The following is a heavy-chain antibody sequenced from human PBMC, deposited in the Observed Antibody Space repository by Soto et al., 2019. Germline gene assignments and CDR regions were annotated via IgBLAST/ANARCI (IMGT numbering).Heavy chain of an antibody. D-gene: IGHD6-13*01. CDR2: IYFTGNT. V-gene: IGHV4-39*01. CDR3: ARGMKQQPYDY. J-gene: IGHJ4*02. CDR1: GGSITSSSHF. Sequence: SETLSLTCTASGGSITSSSHFWCWVRQPPGKGLERFGTIYFTGNTYYTRSLKSLLTMSIDTSKNEFSLRLNSVTAADTAVYYCARGMKQQPYDYWGQGTLVTVSS.